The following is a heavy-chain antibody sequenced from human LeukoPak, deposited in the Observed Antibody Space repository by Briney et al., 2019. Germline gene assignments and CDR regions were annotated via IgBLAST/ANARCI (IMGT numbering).Heavy chain of an antibody. V-gene: IGHV3-7*04. CDR3: VRVTTNGYLDY. CDR2: IKYDESEI. CDR1: GFTFSSFW. J-gene: IGHJ4*02. Sequence: PGGSLRLSCAASGFTFSSFWMGWVRQAPGKGLEWVASIKYDESEIHYVDSVKGRFTISRDNAKNSLYLQMNRLRAEDTAVYFCVRVTTNGYLDYWGQGSLVTVSS. D-gene: IGHD1-1*01.